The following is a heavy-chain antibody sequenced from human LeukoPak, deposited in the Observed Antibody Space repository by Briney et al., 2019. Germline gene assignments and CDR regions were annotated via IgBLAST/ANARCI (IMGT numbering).Heavy chain of an antibody. CDR1: GFTFSSYG. CDR3: AKDSLRSVPVTRSRPIDY. V-gene: IGHV3-30*02. CDR2: IRYDGSNK. Sequence: GGSLRLSCAASGFTFSSYGMHWVRQAPGKGLEWVAFIRYDGSNKYYADSVKGRFTISRDNSKNTLYLQMNSLRAEDTAVYYCAKDSLRSVPVTRSRPIDYWGQGTLVTVSS. J-gene: IGHJ4*02. D-gene: IGHD4-17*01.